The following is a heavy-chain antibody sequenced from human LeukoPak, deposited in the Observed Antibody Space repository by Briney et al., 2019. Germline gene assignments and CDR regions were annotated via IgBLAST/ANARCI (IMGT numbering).Heavy chain of an antibody. J-gene: IGHJ4*02. Sequence: QAGGSLRLSCAASRFTFSSYVMHWVRQAPGKGLEWVALISYDGSNKYYADSVKGRFSISRDNSKNTLYLQMNSLGPEDTAVYYCARDQGSSGWYEGIDYWGQGTLVTVSS. CDR1: RFTFSSYV. CDR3: ARDQGSSGWYEGIDY. CDR2: ISYDGSNK. V-gene: IGHV3-30-3*01. D-gene: IGHD6-19*01.